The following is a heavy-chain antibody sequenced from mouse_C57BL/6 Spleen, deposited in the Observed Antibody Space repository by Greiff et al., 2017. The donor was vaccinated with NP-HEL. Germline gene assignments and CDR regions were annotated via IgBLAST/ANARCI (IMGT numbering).Heavy chain of an antibody. CDR2: INPNNGGT. V-gene: IGHV1-22*01. Sequence: EVQLQESGPELVKPGASVKMSCKASGYTFTDYNMHWVKQSHGKSLEWIGYINPNNGGTSYNQKFKGKATLTVNKSSSTAYMELRSLTSEDSAVYYCARGGITTVVVHFDYWGQGTTLTVSS. CDR3: ARGGITTVVVHFDY. CDR1: GYTFTDYN. J-gene: IGHJ2*01. D-gene: IGHD1-1*01.